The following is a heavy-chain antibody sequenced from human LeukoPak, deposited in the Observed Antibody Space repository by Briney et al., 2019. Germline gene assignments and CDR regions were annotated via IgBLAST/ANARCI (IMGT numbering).Heavy chain of an antibody. CDR2: ISYTGST. Sequence: SETLSLTCTVSGGSISPYFWSWFRQPPGKGLEWIGYISYTGSTIYSPFLKSRVTISVDTSKNQFSLQLTSVTAADTAVYYCARDDYRGVTNFDPWGQGTLVTVSS. D-gene: IGHD3-10*01. CDR1: GGSISPYF. V-gene: IGHV4-59*01. CDR3: ARDDYRGVTNFDP. J-gene: IGHJ5*02.